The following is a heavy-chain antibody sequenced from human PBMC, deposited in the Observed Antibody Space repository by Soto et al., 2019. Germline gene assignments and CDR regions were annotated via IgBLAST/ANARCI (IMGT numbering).Heavy chain of an antibody. J-gene: IGHJ5*02. CDR3: ARPAWDYAENWFDP. D-gene: IGHD4-17*01. V-gene: IGHV2-26*01. CDR1: GFSLSNARMG. CDR2: IFSNDEK. Sequence: QVTLKESGPVLVKPTETLTLTCTVSGFSLSNARMGVSWIRQPPGKALEWLAHIFSNDEKSYSTSLKSRLTIYKDTSKSQVVLTMTNMDPVDTATYYCARPAWDYAENWFDPWGQGTLVTVSS.